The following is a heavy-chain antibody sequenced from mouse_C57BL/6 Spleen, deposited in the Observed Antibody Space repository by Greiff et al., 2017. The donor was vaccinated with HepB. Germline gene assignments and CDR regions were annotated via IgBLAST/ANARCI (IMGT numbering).Heavy chain of an antibody. CDR2: IDPENGDT. CDR3: TTFSFAY. CDR1: GFIIKDDY. V-gene: IGHV14-4*01. J-gene: IGHJ3*01. Sequence: VQLQQSGAELVRPGASVKLSCTASGFIIKDDYMHWVKQRPEQGLEWIGWIDPENGDTEYASKFQGKATITADTSSNTAYLQLSSLTSEDTAVYYCTTFSFAYWGQGTLVTVSA.